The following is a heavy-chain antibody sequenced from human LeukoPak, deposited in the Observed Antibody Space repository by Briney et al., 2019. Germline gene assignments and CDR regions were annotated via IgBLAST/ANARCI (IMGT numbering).Heavy chain of an antibody. V-gene: IGHV3-23*01. D-gene: IGHD3-10*01. Sequence: GGSLRLSCAASGFTFSSYAMNWVRQAPGKGLEWVSAISGSGGSTYYADSVKGRFTISRDNSKNTLYLQMNSLRAEDTAVYYCAREPRILLWFGESSSYYFDYWGQGTLVTVSS. CDR3: AREPRILLWFGESSSYYFDY. J-gene: IGHJ4*02. CDR1: GFTFSSYA. CDR2: ISGSGGST.